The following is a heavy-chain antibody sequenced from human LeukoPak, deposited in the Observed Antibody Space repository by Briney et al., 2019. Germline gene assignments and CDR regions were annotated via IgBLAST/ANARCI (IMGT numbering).Heavy chain of an antibody. V-gene: IGHV3-74*01. CDR1: GFSFSFYW. Sequence: GGSLRLSCAASGFSFSFYWMHWVRQAPGKGPMWVSRIKTDGSIADYADSVKGRFTISRDNAKNTLYLQMNSLRAEDTAVYYCARDLERSDMVRRRDYYYMDVWGKGTTVTVSS. CDR3: ARDLERSDMVRRRDYYYMDV. CDR2: IKTDGSIA. D-gene: IGHD3-10*01. J-gene: IGHJ6*03.